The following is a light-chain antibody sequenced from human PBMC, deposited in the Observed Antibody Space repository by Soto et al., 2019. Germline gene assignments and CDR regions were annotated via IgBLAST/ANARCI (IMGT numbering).Light chain of an antibody. CDR2: AAS. V-gene: IGKV1-39*01. J-gene: IGKJ1*01. CDR1: QTISTY. CDR3: QQGYSTPWT. Sequence: IQTTQSPSSLSASVGDRVTITCRASQTISTYLHWYQQKAGEAPKLLIYAASNLQGGVPSRFSGSGSGADFTLTINSLQPEDFATYYCQQGYSTPWTFGQGTKVDIK.